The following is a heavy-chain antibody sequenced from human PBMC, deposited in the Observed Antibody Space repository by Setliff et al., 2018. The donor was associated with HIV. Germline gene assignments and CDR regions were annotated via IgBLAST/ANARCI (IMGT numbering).Heavy chain of an antibody. CDR2: IYISGST. CDR3: ARESGIVGAQGFDY. D-gene: IGHD1-26*01. V-gene: IGHV4-61*02. J-gene: IGHJ4*02. CDR1: GDSISSGSYY. Sequence: PSETLSLTCTVSGDSISSGSYYWSWFRQPAGKELEWIGLIYISGSTIYNPSLKSRITITINTSKRQFSLNLSSVTAADSAMYYCARESGIVGAQGFDYWSQGTLVTVSS.